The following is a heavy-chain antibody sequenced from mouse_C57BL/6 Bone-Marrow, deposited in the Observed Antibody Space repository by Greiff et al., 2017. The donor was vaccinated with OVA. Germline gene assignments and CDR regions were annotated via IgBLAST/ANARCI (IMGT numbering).Heavy chain of an antibody. CDR2: IYPGSGST. V-gene: IGHV1-55*01. Sequence: VQLQQPGAELVKPGASVKMSCKASGYTFTSYCITWVKQRSGQGLEWIGDIYPGSGSTNYNEKFKSKATLTVDTSSSTAYMQLSSLTSEDSAVYYCAEESNSDTGFDFWGQGTTLTVSS. CDR3: AEESNSDTGFDF. CDR1: GYTFTSYC. D-gene: IGHD2-5*01. J-gene: IGHJ2*01.